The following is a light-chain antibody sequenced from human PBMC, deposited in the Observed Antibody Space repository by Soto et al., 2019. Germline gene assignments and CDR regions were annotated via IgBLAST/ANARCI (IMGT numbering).Light chain of an antibody. CDR2: GAS. Sequence: EIVLTQSPGSLSLSPGERATLSCRASQSVTSNYLAWYQQKPGQAPRLLIFGASIRDTGVPDRISGSGSWTDFTLTISSLEPEDFAVYYCQQRSNWSTFGQGTRLEIK. CDR1: QSVTSNY. J-gene: IGKJ5*01. V-gene: IGKV3D-20*02. CDR3: QQRSNWST.